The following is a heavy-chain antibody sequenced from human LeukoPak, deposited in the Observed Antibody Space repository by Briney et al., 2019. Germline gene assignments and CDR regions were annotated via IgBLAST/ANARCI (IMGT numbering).Heavy chain of an antibody. V-gene: IGHV3-23*01. CDR3: AKDVGAMGFYYYYYYMDV. Sequence: GGSLRLSCAASGFTFSSYAMSWVRQAPGKGLEWVSAISGSGGSTYYADSVKGRFTISRDNSKNTLYLQMNSLRAEDTAVYYCAKDVGAMGFYYYYYYMDVWGKGTTVTISS. CDR2: ISGSGGST. J-gene: IGHJ6*03. D-gene: IGHD5-18*01. CDR1: GFTFSSYA.